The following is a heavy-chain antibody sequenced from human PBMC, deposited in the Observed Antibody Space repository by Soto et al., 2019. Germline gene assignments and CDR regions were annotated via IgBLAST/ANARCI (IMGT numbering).Heavy chain of an antibody. CDR2: ISSSSSYI. Sequence: EVQLVESGGGLVKPGGSLRLSCAASGFTFSSYSMNWVRQAPGKGLEWVSSISSSSSYIYYADSVKGRFTISRDNAKNSLYLQMNSLRAEDTAVYYCARGLGAGTYGGSDYWGQGTLVTVSS. CDR3: ARGLGAGTYGGSDY. CDR1: GFTFSSYS. V-gene: IGHV3-21*01. J-gene: IGHJ4*02. D-gene: IGHD4-17*01.